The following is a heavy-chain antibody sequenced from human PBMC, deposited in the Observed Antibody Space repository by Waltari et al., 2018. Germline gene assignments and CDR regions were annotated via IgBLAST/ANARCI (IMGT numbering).Heavy chain of an antibody. CDR1: GYTFTSYG. CDR3: ARVTDIVVVVAAQGDNWFDP. CDR2: ISAYNGNT. J-gene: IGHJ5*02. V-gene: IGHV1-18*01. Sequence: QVQLVQSGAEVKKPGASVKVSCKASGYTFTSYGISWVRQAPGQGLEWMGWISAYNGNTNYAQKLQGRVTMTTDTTTSTAYMELRSLRSDDTAVYYCARVTDIVVVVAAQGDNWFDPWGQGTLVTVSS. D-gene: IGHD2-15*01.